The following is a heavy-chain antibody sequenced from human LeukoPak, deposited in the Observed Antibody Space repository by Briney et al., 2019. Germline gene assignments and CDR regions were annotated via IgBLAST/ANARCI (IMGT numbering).Heavy chain of an antibody. CDR1: GGSISSGGYF. CDR3: ARGPPRNPSGYYYLDAFDI. Sequence: SETLSLTCTVSGGSISSGGYFWSWIRQRPGRGLDWIGHIYYSGTAYYNPSLKSRVTISVDTSKSQFSLNLSSVTAADTAVYFCARGPPRNPSGYYYLDAFDIWGQGTMVTVSS. V-gene: IGHV4-31*03. CDR2: IYYSGTA. J-gene: IGHJ3*02. D-gene: IGHD3-22*01.